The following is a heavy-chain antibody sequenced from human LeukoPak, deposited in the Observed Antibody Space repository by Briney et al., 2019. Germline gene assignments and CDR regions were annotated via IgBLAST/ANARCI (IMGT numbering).Heavy chain of an antibody. CDR1: GGSIFSYY. V-gene: IGHV4-4*08. Sequence: SETLSLTCTVSGGSIFSYYFNWIRQPPGKGLEWIGYIYSNGITNYNPSLRSRGTISIATSKNQFSLRLRSATAADTAIYYRARRAYYDTSGYYPASGYFDLWGRGTLVTVS. D-gene: IGHD3-22*01. CDR2: IYSNGIT. J-gene: IGHJ2*01. CDR3: ARRAYYDTSGYYPASGYFDL.